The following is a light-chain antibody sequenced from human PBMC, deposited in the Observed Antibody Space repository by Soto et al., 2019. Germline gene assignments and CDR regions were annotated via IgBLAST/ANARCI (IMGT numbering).Light chain of an antibody. CDR1: QSIGSF. V-gene: IGKV1-39*01. CDR2: TAS. Sequence: SSMSASLGDRVTITSRASQSIGSFFHWYQQKPGEAPMVLIYTASSLQSGVPSRFSGSGSGTDFTLTISCLQPEDFATYYCQQSDSMPIPFGQGTRLEI. CDR3: QQSDSMPIP. J-gene: IGKJ5*01.